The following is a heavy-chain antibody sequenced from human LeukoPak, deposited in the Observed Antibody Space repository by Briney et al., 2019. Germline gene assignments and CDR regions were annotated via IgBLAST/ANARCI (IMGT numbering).Heavy chain of an antibody. CDR1: GGSISSGGYY. Sequence: SETLSLTCTVSGGSISSGGYYWRWIRQHPGKGLEWIGYIYYSGSTYYNPSLKSRVTISVDTSKNQFSLKLSSVTAADTAVYYCARESRGTTNWFDPWGQGTLVTVSS. D-gene: IGHD1-7*01. CDR2: IYYSGST. CDR3: ARESRGTTNWFDP. J-gene: IGHJ5*02. V-gene: IGHV4-31*03.